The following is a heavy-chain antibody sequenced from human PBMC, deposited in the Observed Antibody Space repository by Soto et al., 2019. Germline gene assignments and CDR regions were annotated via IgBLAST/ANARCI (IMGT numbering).Heavy chain of an antibody. V-gene: IGHV1-8*01. Sequence: QVQLVQSGAEVKKPGASVKVSCKASGYTFTSYDINWVRQATGQGLEWMGWMNPNSGNTGYAQKFQGRVTMTRNTAISTAYMELSSLRSDDTALYYCARELYSAVRFDPWGQGTLVTVSS. CDR3: ARELYSAVRFDP. CDR2: MNPNSGNT. D-gene: IGHD6-13*01. J-gene: IGHJ5*02. CDR1: GYTFTSYD.